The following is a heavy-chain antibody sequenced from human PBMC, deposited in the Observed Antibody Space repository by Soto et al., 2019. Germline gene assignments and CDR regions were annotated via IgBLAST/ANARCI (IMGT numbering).Heavy chain of an antibody. J-gene: IGHJ5*02. CDR1: GYTFTSYA. V-gene: IGHV1-3*01. CDR2: INAGNGNT. Sequence: ASVKVSCKASGYTFTSYAMHWVRQAPGQRLEWMGWINAGNGNTKYSQKFQGRVTITRDTSASTAYMELSSLRSEDTAVYYCARCYATVTTWYNLFDPWGQGTLVTVSS. CDR3: ARCYATVTTWYNLFDP. D-gene: IGHD4-4*01.